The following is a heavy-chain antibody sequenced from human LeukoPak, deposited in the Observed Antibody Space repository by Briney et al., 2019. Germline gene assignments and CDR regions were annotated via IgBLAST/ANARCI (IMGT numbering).Heavy chain of an antibody. V-gene: IGHV4-59*01. J-gene: IGHJ3*02. CDR3: ASFDGSRGAFDI. CDR1: GGSISSYY. CDR2: IYYSGST. D-gene: IGHD3-9*01. Sequence: PSETLSLTCTVSGGSISSYYWSWIRQPPGKGLEWIGYIYYSGSTNYNPSLKSRVTISADTSKNQLSLKLSSVTAADTAVYYCASFDGSRGAFDIWGQGTMVTVSS.